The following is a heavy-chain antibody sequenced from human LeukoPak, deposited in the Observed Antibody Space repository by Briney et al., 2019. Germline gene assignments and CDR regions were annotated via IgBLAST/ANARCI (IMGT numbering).Heavy chain of an antibody. J-gene: IGHJ4*02. CDR3: ARPGQQLADLQN. Sequence: GASVTVSCKVSGYTFTGYYMHWVRQAPGQGLEWMGWINPNSGGTNYAPKFQGRVTMTRDTSISTAYMELSRLRSDDTAVYYCARPGQQLADLQNWGQGTLVTVSS. D-gene: IGHD6-13*01. V-gene: IGHV1-2*02. CDR1: GYTFTGYY. CDR2: INPNSGGT.